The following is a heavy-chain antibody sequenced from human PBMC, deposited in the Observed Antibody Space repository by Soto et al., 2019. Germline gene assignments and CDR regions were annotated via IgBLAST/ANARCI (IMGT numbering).Heavy chain of an antibody. D-gene: IGHD3-10*01. CDR2: TRNKANSYTT. V-gene: IGHV3-72*01. CDR1: GFAFNDHY. Sequence: EVQLVESGVGLVQPGGSLRLSCAASGFAFNDHYMDWVRQAPGKGLEWVGRTRNKANSYTTEYAASVKARFNISRDDSKNSMYLQMNSLKTEDTAVYYCATSKAYYYLGWGQGTLVTVSS. J-gene: IGHJ4*02. CDR3: ATSKAYYYLG.